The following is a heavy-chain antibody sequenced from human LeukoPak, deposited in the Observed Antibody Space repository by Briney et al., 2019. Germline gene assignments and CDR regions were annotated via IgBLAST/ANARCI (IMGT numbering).Heavy chain of an antibody. V-gene: IGHV1-69*13. Sequence: SVKVSCKASGGTFSSYAISWVRQAPGQGLEWMGGIIPIFGTANYAQKFQGRVTITADESTSTAYMELSSLRSEDTAVYYCARSDVGYSYGLYGGYFYYWGQGTLVTVSS. J-gene: IGHJ4*02. D-gene: IGHD5-18*01. CDR1: GGTFSSYA. CDR3: ARSDVGYSYGLYGGYFYY. CDR2: IIPIFGTA.